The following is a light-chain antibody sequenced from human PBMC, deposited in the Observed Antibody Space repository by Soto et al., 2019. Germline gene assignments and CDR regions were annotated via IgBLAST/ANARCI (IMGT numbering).Light chain of an antibody. CDR2: EVS. CDR1: SSNVGSYNF. Sequence: QSALTQPASVSGSLGQSITISCTGTSSNVGSYNFVSWYRQYPGKAPELIIYEVSQRPSTFFNRFSGSKSGNTASLTISGLQSDDEADYYCCSYAGNNALVFGGGTKLTVL. CDR3: CSYAGNNALV. J-gene: IGLJ3*02. V-gene: IGLV2-23*02.